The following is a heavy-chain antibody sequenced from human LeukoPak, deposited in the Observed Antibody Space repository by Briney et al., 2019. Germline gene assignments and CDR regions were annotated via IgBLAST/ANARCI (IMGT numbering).Heavy chain of an antibody. J-gene: IGHJ4*02. CDR3: ARTDCSSSSCYELDY. CDR2: ISSSGRTI. CDR1: GFTFSDYY. D-gene: IGHD2-2*01. V-gene: IGHV3-11*04. Sequence: GGSLRLSCAGSGFTFSDYYMSWIRQAPGKGLEWVSYISSSGRTIYYADSVKGRLTIPRDNAKNSLYLQMNSLRAEDTAVYYCARTDCSSSSCYELDYWGQGTLVTVSS.